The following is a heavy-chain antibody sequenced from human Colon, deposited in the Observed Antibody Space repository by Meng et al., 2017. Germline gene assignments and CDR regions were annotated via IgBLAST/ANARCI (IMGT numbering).Heavy chain of an antibody. CDR3: ARGPFRGVMMS. CDR2: INHGGIT. D-gene: IGHD3-10*01. CDR1: GGPFSSNNHY. V-gene: IGHV4-34*01. Sequence: QVQLQQWGAGLLKPSETLSLTCAVYGGPFSSNNHYWGWIRQPPGRGLEWIGEINHGGITNYNPSLKSRITISVDTSQKQFSLKLTSVTAADTAVYYCARGPFRGVMMSWGQGTLVTVSS. J-gene: IGHJ5*02.